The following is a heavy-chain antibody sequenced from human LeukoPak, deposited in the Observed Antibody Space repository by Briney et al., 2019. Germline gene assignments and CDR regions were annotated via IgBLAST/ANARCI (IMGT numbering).Heavy chain of an antibody. CDR2: ISSSGSTI. CDR1: GFTFSSFG. V-gene: IGHV3-48*04. Sequence: GGSLRLSCAASGFTFSSFGMHWVRQAPGKGLEWVAYISSSGSTIYYADSVKGRFTISRDNAKNSLYLQMNSLRAEDTAVYYCARYGSGYDFDYWGQGTLVTVSS. CDR3: ARYGSGYDFDY. J-gene: IGHJ4*02. D-gene: IGHD5-12*01.